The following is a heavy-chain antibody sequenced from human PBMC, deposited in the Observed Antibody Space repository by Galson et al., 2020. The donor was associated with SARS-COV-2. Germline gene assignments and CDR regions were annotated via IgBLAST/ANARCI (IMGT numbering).Heavy chain of an antibody. J-gene: IGHJ4*01. CDR3: ARGGEWELPYYFDY. CDR1: GFTFSNYV. Sequence: GGSLRLSCAASGFTFSNYVMHWVRQAPGKRPEWVAVISSDGSNSFYADSLKGRFTIFRDNSKSTLYLQMNSLRAEDTAVYYCARGGEWELPYYFDYWGHGTLVTVSS. D-gene: IGHD1-26*01. V-gene: IGHV3-30*04. CDR2: ISSDGSNS.